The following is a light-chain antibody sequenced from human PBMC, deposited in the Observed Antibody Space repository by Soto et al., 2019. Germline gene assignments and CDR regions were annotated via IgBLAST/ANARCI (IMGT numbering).Light chain of an antibody. J-gene: IGKJ1*01. CDR2: DES. Sequence: EIVLTQSPATLSLSPGERATLSCRASQSVSTYLAWYQQKPGQAPRLLIYDESKRATGIPARFSGSGSGTDFTLTITSLEHEDFGVYYCQQRSNWPPTWTFGQGTKVDIK. CDR1: QSVSTY. V-gene: IGKV3-11*01. CDR3: QQRSNWPPTWT.